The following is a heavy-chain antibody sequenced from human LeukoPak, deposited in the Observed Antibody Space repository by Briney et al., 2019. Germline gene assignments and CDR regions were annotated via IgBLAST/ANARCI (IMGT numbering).Heavy chain of an antibody. CDR2: IDPSDSYT. CDR1: GSIFPIYW. J-gene: IGHJ6*02. V-gene: IGHV5-10-1*01. Sequence: GESLQISCQGSGSIFPIYWISWVRQLPGKGLEWMGMIDPSDSYTNYSPSSQGHVTTSADKTISTTSLQSSSLRASNAAIYYCAGLYYNGMDVWGQGTTVTVSS. CDR3: AGLYYNGMDV.